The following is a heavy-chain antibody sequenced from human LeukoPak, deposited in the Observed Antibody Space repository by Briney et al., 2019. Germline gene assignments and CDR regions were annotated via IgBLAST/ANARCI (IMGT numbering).Heavy chain of an antibody. CDR2: ISYDGSNK. J-gene: IGHJ4*02. D-gene: IGHD6-19*01. Sequence: GRSLRLSCAASGFTFSSYGMHWVRQAPGKGLEWVAVISYDGSNKYYADSVKGRFTIFRDNSKNTLYLQMNSLRAEDTAVYYCAKDRQWLQIDYWGQGTLVTVSS. CDR1: GFTFSSYG. V-gene: IGHV3-30*18. CDR3: AKDRQWLQIDY.